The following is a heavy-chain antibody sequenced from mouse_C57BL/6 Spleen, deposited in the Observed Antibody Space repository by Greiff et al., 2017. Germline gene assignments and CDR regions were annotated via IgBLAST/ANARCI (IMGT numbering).Heavy chain of an antibody. V-gene: IGHV1-7*01. D-gene: IGHD3-3*01. CDR1: GYTFTSYW. J-gene: IGHJ1*03. Sequence: QVQLKESGAELAKPGASVKLSCKASGYTFTSYWMHWVKQRPGQGLVWIGYINPSSGYTKYNQKFKDKATLTADKSSSTAYMQLSSLTYEDSAVYYCARRGTGWYFDVWGTGTTVTVSS. CDR2: INPSSGYT. CDR3: ARRGTGWYFDV.